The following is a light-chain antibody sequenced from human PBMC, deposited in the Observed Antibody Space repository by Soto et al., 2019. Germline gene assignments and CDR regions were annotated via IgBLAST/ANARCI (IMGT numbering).Light chain of an antibody. CDR1: QSVSSY. CDR2: DAS. CDR3: QQRSNWWT. J-gene: IGKJ1*01. V-gene: IGKV3-11*01. Sequence: EIVLTQSPATLPLSPGERATLSCRASQSVSSYLAWYQQKPGQAPRLLIYDASNRATGIPARFSGSGSGTDFTLTMSSLEPEDFAVYYCQQRSNWWTFGQGTKVEIK.